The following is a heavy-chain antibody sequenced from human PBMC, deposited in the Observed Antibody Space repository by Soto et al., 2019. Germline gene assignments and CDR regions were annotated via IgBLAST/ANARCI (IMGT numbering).Heavy chain of an antibody. CDR3: ARSPMVRFPYYYYYMDV. CDR2: INHSGST. CDR1: GGSFSGYY. D-gene: IGHD3-10*01. Sequence: QVQLQQWGAGLLKPSETLSLTCAVYGGSFSGYYWSWIRQPPGKGLERIGEINHSGSTNYNPSLKSRVTISVDTSKNQFSLKLSSVTAADTAVYYCARSPMVRFPYYYYYMDVWGKGTTVTVSS. J-gene: IGHJ6*03. V-gene: IGHV4-34*01.